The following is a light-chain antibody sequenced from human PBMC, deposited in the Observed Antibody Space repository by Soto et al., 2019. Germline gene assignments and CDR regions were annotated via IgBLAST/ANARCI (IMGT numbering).Light chain of an antibody. CDR3: QMYVTAPVT. J-gene: IGKJ1*01. CDR2: AAS. CDR1: QDIGKS. V-gene: IGKV1-27*01. Sequence: DIQMTQSPSSLSASVGDRLTITCRASQDIGKSLAWYQQRPGKVPKPLIYAASTLHSGVPSRCSGGGSGTHFTLTISNLQPEDVATYYCQMYVTAPVTFGQGTKVEIK.